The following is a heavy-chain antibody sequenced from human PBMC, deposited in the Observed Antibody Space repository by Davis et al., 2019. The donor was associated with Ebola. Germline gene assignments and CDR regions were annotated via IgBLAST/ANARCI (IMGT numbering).Heavy chain of an antibody. Sequence: PGGSLRLSCAASGFTFSSYAMHWVRQAPGKGLEWVAVISYDGSNKYYADSVKGRFTISRDNSKNTLYLQMNSLRAEDTAVYYCARDHRVEMATIDFDYWGQGTLVTVSS. CDR1: GFTFSSYA. CDR3: ARDHRVEMATIDFDY. D-gene: IGHD5-24*01. V-gene: IGHV3-30-3*01. J-gene: IGHJ4*02. CDR2: ISYDGSNK.